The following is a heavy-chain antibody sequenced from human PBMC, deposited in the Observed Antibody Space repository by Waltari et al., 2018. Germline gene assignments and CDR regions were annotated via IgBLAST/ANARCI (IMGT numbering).Heavy chain of an antibody. Sequence: QVHLQQWGAGLLRPSETLSLICPFYGGSLRGYYWCWVRTPPWKGLEWIGEINHCQNSNYNPSLRSRVHMSIDTSQNQFSLQLTSVTAADTGVYYCVRLEDCTGPGGNCYSGAPFAVDVWGQGTTVTVPS. J-gene: IGHJ6*02. D-gene: IGHD2-8*02. CDR1: GGSLRGYY. V-gene: IGHV4-34*01. CDR2: INHCQNS. CDR3: VRLEDCTGPGGNCYSGAPFAVDV.